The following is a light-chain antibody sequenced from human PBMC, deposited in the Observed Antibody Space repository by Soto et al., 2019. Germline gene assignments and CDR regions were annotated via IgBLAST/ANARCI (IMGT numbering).Light chain of an antibody. V-gene: IGKV3-20*01. CDR2: GAS. CDR1: QSVSSSY. J-gene: IGKJ3*01. Sequence: EIVLTQSPATLSLSPGERATLSCRASQSVSSSYLAWYQQKPGQAPRLLIYGASSRATGIPDRFSGSGSGTDFTLTIGRLEPEDFAVYYCLQYGSSPLFTFGTGTKVDIK. CDR3: LQYGSSPLFT.